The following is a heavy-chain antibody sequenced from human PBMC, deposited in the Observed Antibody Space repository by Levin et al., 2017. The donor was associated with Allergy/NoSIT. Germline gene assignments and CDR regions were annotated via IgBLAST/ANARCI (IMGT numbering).Heavy chain of an antibody. D-gene: IGHD4-11*01. CDR2: MNPNSGNT. CDR3: ARGITVTTGRNWFDP. J-gene: IGHJ5*02. Sequence: GESLKISCKASGYTFTSYDINWVRQATGQGLEWMGWMNPNSGNTGYAQKFQGRVTMTRNTSISTAYMELSSLRSEDTAVYYCARGITVTTGRNWFDPWGQGTLVTVSS. CDR1: GYTFTSYD. V-gene: IGHV1-8*01.